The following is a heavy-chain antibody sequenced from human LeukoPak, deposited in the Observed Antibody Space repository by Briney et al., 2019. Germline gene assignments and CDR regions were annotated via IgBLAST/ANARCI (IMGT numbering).Heavy chain of an antibody. CDR3: ARDRQGGYSYGYLDY. CDR1: GYTFTSYG. J-gene: IGHJ4*02. CDR2: ISVYNGNT. V-gene: IGHV1-18*01. D-gene: IGHD5-18*01. Sequence: ASVKVSCKASGYTFTSYGISWVRQAPGQGLEWMGWISVYNGNTNYAQKLQGRVTITADKSTSTAYMELSSLRSEDTAVYYCARDRQGGYSYGYLDYWGQGTLVTVSS.